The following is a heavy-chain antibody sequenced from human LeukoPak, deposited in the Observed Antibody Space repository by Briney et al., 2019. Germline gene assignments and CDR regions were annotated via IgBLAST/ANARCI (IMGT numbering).Heavy chain of an antibody. Sequence: GGSLRLSCAASGFTFSSYEMSWVRQAPGKGLEWVSYISSSGTTIYYADSVKGRFTISRDNAKNSLYLQMNSLRAEDTAVYYCARDGEDYDSSGYYYYFDSWGQGTLVTVSS. CDR1: GFTFSSYE. CDR3: ARDGEDYDSSGYYYYFDS. D-gene: IGHD3-22*01. J-gene: IGHJ4*02. V-gene: IGHV3-48*03. CDR2: ISSSGTTI.